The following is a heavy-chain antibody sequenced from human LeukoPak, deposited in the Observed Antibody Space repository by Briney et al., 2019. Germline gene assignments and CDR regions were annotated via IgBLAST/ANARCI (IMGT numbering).Heavy chain of an antibody. CDR3: ARHLAIFGVVINNWFDP. Sequence: PSETLSLTCTVSGGSISSSSYYWGWIRQPPGKGLEWIGSIYYSGSTYYNPSLKSRVTISVDTSKNQFSLNLSSVTAADTAVYYCARHLAIFGVVINNWFDPWGQGTLVTVSS. V-gene: IGHV4-39*01. CDR1: GGSISSSSYY. J-gene: IGHJ5*02. D-gene: IGHD3-3*01. CDR2: IYYSGST.